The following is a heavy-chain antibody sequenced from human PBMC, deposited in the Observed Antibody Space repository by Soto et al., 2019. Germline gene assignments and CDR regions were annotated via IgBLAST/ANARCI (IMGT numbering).Heavy chain of an antibody. D-gene: IGHD3-10*01. CDR1: GASISSDNW. Sequence: QVLLQESGPGLVKPSGTLSLTCTVSGASISSDNWWGWFRLPPGKGLEWIGEIYHGGTTNSNPSLKSRGTRSADASKNYFSLHLSSVTAADTAIYYCARVSAASLLRGVIINWGQGALVSVSS. J-gene: IGHJ4*02. CDR2: IYHGGTT. CDR3: ARVSAASLLRGVIIN. V-gene: IGHV4-4*02.